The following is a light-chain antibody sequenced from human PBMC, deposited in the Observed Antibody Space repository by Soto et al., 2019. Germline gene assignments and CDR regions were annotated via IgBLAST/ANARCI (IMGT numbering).Light chain of an antibody. Sequence: DIRMTQSPSSLSASVGDRVTITCRASQGISNWLAWYQQKPEKAPKSLIYAASSLQSGVPSRFSGSGYGTDFTLTISSLQPEDFATYYCQQYNSYPLTFGGGTKVEIK. V-gene: IGKV1D-16*01. CDR2: AAS. CDR3: QQYNSYPLT. CDR1: QGISNW. J-gene: IGKJ4*01.